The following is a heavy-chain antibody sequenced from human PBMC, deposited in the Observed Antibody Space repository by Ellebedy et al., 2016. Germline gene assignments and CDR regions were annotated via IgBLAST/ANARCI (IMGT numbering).Heavy chain of an antibody. CDR1: GFTFSSYA. CDR3: ARGVGSGWFDP. CDR2: MSYDGSNK. Sequence: GGSLRLSCAASGFTFSSYAMHWVRQAPGKGLEWVAVMSYDGSNKYYADSVKGRFTISRDNSKNTLYLQMNSLRAEDTAVYYCARGVGSGWFDPWGQGTLVTVSS. V-gene: IGHV3-30-3*01. J-gene: IGHJ5*02. D-gene: IGHD2-15*01.